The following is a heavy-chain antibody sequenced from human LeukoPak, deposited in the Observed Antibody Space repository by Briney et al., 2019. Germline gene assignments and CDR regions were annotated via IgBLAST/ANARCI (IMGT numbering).Heavy chain of an antibody. Sequence: PSETLSLTCTVSGGSISSSSYCWGWIRQPPGKGLEWIGEINHSGSTNHNPSLKSRVTISVDTSKNQFSLKLSSVTAADTAVYYCARVKLRYFDFDYWGQGTLVTVSS. J-gene: IGHJ4*02. V-gene: IGHV4-39*07. CDR1: GGSISSSSYC. CDR2: INHSGST. D-gene: IGHD3-9*01. CDR3: ARVKLRYFDFDY.